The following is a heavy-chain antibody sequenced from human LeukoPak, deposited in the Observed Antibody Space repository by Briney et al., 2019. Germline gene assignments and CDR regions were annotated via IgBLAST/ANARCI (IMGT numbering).Heavy chain of an antibody. J-gene: IGHJ3*02. CDR1: GFTFRTCS. Sequence: GGSLRLSCAASGFTFRTCSMNWVRQAPGKGLEWVSSISSSGSYIYYADSLKGRFTISRDNAKNTVYLQMNSLRADDTAVYYCAKGGGRYYGDAFDIWGQGTMVSVSS. V-gene: IGHV3-21*01. CDR3: AKGGGRYYGDAFDI. D-gene: IGHD1-26*01. CDR2: ISSSGSYI.